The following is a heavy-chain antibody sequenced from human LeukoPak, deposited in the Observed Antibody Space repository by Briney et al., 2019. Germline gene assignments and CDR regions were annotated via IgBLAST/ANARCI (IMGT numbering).Heavy chain of an antibody. CDR2: ISGSGGST. CDR3: AEDCSSTSCYDGY. V-gene: IGHV3-23*01. CDR1: GFTFSSYA. D-gene: IGHD2-2*01. Sequence: GGSLRLSCAASGFTFSSYAMSWVRQAPGKGLEWVSAISGSGGSTYYADSVKGRFTISRDNSKNTLYLQMNSLRAEDTAVYYCAEDCSSTSCYDGYWGQGTLVTVSS. J-gene: IGHJ4*02.